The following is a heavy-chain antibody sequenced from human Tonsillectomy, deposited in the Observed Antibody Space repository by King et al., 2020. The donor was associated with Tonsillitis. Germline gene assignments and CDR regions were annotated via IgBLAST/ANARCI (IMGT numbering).Heavy chain of an antibody. D-gene: IGHD5-18*01. J-gene: IGHJ3*02. CDR1: GFTFRNYG. CDR2: ISDTGGRT. CDR3: AKEIRYSYGSFKAFDI. V-gene: IGHV3-23*04. Sequence: VQLVEYGGGLVQPGGSLRLSCAASGFTFRNYGMSWVRQTPGKGLEWVSAISDTGGRTYYADSVKGRFPISRDNSKNTLYLQMNSLRAEDTAIYYCAKEIRYSYGSFKAFDIWGQGTMVTVSS.